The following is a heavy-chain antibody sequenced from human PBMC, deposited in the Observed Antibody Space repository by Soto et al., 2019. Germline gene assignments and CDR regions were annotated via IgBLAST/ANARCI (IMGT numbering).Heavy chain of an antibody. CDR2: INPSGGST. J-gene: IGHJ6*02. CDR3: ARDDDPKGLAPYTIVGASGYGMDV. D-gene: IGHD1-26*01. V-gene: IGHV1-46*01. CDR1: GYTFTSYY. Sequence: ASVKVSCKASGYTFTSYYMHWVRQAPGQGLEWMGIINPSGGSTSYAQKFQGRVTMTRDTSTSTVYMELSSLRSEDTAVYYCARDDDPKGLAPYTIVGASGYGMDVWGQGTTVTVSS.